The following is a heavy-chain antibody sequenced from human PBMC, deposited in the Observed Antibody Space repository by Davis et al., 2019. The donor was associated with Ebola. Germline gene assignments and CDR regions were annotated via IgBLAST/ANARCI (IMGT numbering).Heavy chain of an antibody. CDR2: INPSGGST. D-gene: IGHD5-12*01. V-gene: IGHV1-46*03. Sequence: ASVKVSCKASGYTFTGYYMHWVRQAPGQGLEWMGIINPSGGSTNYAQKFQGRVTITADKSTSTAYMELSSLRSEDTAVYYCTLDIVATMGYWGQGTLVTVSS. CDR1: GYTFTGYY. J-gene: IGHJ4*02. CDR3: TLDIVATMGY.